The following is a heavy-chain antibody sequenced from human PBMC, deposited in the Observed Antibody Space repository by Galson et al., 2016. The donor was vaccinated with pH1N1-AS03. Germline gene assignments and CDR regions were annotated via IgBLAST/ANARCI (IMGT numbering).Heavy chain of an antibody. Sequence: SLRLSCAASGFTFSSYRMNWVRQAPGKGLEWVAFISYDGSEKYYADSVQGRVTISRDNSKNTVHLELNSLRGADTAVYYCVRSLAAAGNYWGQGTLVIVSS. CDR2: ISYDGSEK. V-gene: IGHV3-30*03. CDR1: GFTFSSYR. CDR3: VRSLAAAGNY. D-gene: IGHD6-13*01. J-gene: IGHJ4*02.